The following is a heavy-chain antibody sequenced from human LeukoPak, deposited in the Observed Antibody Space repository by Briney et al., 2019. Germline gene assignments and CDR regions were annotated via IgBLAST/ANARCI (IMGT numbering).Heavy chain of an antibody. CDR3: ARGPANSNFGDIYYYYMDV. V-gene: IGHV3-33*01. Sequence: PGRSLRLSCAASGFLFSDYGLHWVRQAPGKGLEWVAVIWYDGSIKYYADSVKGRFTISRDNSKNTLYLQMNSLRAEDTAVYYCARGPANSNFGDIYYYYMDVWGKGTTVTVSS. D-gene: IGHD4-11*01. CDR1: GFLFSDYG. J-gene: IGHJ6*03. CDR2: IWYDGSIK.